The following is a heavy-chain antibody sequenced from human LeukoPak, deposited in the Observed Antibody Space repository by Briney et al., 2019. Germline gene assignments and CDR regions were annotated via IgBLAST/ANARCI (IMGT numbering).Heavy chain of an antibody. Sequence: GGSLRLSCVASGFTFSSYWMTWVRQVPGKGLEWVANIKTDGSLTYYVDSVKGRFTISRDNAKNSLYLQMNSLRAEDTAVYYCAELGITMIGGVWGKGTTVTISS. CDR2: IKTDGSLT. V-gene: IGHV3-7*01. CDR3: AELGITMIGGV. J-gene: IGHJ6*04. CDR1: GFTFSSYW. D-gene: IGHD3-10*02.